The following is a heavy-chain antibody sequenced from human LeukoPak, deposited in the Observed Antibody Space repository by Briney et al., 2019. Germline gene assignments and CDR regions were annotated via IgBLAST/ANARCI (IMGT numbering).Heavy chain of an antibody. J-gene: IGHJ6*03. CDR1: GYSISSGYY. Sequence: SETLSLTCTVSGYSISSGYYWGWSRQPPGKGLEWIGNIYHSGSTYYNPSLKSRVTISVDTSKNQFSLKLSSVTAADTAVYYCARHIPTVTFSLYYYMDVWGKGTTVTITS. D-gene: IGHD4-17*01. V-gene: IGHV4-38-2*02. CDR2: IYHSGST. CDR3: ARHIPTVTFSLYYYMDV.